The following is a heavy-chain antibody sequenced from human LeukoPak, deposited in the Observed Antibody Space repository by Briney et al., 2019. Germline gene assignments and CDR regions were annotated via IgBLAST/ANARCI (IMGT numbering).Heavy chain of an antibody. Sequence: PSETLSLTCAVYGGSFSGYYWSWIRQPPGKGLEWIGEINHSGSTNYNPSLKSRVTISVDTSKDQFSLKLSSVTAADTAVYYCARIYSSSSNWGQGTLVTVSS. D-gene: IGHD6-6*01. CDR2: INHSGST. CDR3: ARIYSSSSN. CDR1: GGSFSGYY. J-gene: IGHJ4*02. V-gene: IGHV4-34*01.